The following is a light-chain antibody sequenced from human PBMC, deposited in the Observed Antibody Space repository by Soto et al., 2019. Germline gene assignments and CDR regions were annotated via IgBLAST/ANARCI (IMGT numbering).Light chain of an antibody. CDR1: QGISTW. CDR2: GAS. CDR3: QQADSFPLT. J-gene: IGKJ4*01. V-gene: IGKV1-12*01. Sequence: DIQMTQSPSSVSASVGDRVTITCRASQGISTWLDWYQQKPGKAPNLLIYGASSLQSGVPSRFRGSASGPYFTLHITSLQPEDFATYYCQQADSFPLTFGGGTKVEIK.